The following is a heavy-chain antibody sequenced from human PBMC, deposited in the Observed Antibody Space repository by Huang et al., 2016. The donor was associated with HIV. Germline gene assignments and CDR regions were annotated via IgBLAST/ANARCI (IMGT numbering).Heavy chain of an antibody. CDR1: GDSITSRMNYY. V-gene: IGHV4-61*09. Sequence: QVQLQESGPGLVKPSQTLSLLCSVSGDSITSRMNYYWSWVRQPAGQGLESVGLIFATGTPYYNPALKVRVSISLDTSKNQFSLRLTAMTAADTAVYYCARATYRDFEYSFDFWGQGILVTVSS. CDR2: IFATGTP. D-gene: IGHD2-21*01. J-gene: IGHJ4*02. CDR3: ARATYRDFEYSFDF.